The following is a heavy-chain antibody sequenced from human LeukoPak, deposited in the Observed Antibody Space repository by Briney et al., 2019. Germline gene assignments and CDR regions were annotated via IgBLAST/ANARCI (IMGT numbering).Heavy chain of an antibody. CDR3: AKDSSSGSSYYFHGMDV. V-gene: IGHV3-30*18. CDR2: TSYDGGNT. CDR1: GFTFSSYW. Sequence: GGSLRLSCAASGFTFSSYWMSWVRQAPGKGLEWLAVTSYDGGNTYYTASVKGRFTISRDNSNNTLDLQMNSLRAEDTAVYYCAKDSSSGSSYYFHGMDVWGQGTTVIVSS. D-gene: IGHD3-10*01. J-gene: IGHJ6*02.